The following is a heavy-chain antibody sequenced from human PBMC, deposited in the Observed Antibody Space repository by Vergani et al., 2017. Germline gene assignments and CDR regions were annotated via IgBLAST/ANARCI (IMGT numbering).Heavy chain of an antibody. Sequence: EVQLVESGGGLVQPGGSLRLSCAASGFTFSSYWMSWVRQAPGKGLEWVANIKQDGSEKYYVDSVKGRFTISRDNAKNSLYLQMNSLRAEDTAVYYCARVQFPYYYYYYMDVWGKGATVTVS. CDR2: IKQDGSEK. CDR3: ARVQFPYYYYYYMDV. V-gene: IGHV3-7*01. D-gene: IGHD4-11*01. J-gene: IGHJ6*03. CDR1: GFTFSSYW.